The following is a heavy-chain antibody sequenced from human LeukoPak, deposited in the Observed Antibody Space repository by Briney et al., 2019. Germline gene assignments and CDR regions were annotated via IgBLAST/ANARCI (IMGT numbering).Heavy chain of an antibody. D-gene: IGHD4-11*01. V-gene: IGHV3-30*18. J-gene: IGHJ6*02. Sequence: GGSLRLSCAASGFTFSYYGMDWVRQAPGKGLEWVAIISDEGSRKFSADAVKGRFTISRDNSKNTLYLEMNSLRAEGTAVYYCAKTTARGGYYYGLDVWGQGATVTVSS. CDR2: ISDEGSRK. CDR1: GFTFSYYG. CDR3: AKTTARGGYYYGLDV.